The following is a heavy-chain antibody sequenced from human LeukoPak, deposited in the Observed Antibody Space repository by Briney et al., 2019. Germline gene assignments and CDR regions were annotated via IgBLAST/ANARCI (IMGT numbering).Heavy chain of an antibody. CDR1: GFTFSSYA. CDR2: ISYNGGRK. CDR3: ARQEARNYYYEWLDG. Sequence: GRSLRLSCVASGFTFSSYAIHWVRQAPGKGLEWVALISYNGGRKDYADSVKGRFTIVRDNPKNTAYLQMNSLRPDETAIYFCARQEARNYYYEWLDGWGPENLLTVS. J-gene: IGHJ4*02. V-gene: IGHV3-30*04. D-gene: IGHD3-22*01.